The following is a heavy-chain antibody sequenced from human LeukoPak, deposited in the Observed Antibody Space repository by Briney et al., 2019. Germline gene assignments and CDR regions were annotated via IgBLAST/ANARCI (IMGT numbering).Heavy chain of an antibody. CDR3: ARRGLSSTAWKGFDQ. Sequence: SETLSLTCAVYGGSFSGYYWSWIRQPPGKGLEWIGEINHSGSTNYNPSLKSRVTISVDTSKNQFSLKLSSVTAADTAVYYCARRGLSSTAWKGFDQRGQGTLVHGSS. V-gene: IGHV4-34*01. CDR1: GGSFSGYY. J-gene: IGHJ4*01. CDR2: INHSGST. D-gene: IGHD5-18*01.